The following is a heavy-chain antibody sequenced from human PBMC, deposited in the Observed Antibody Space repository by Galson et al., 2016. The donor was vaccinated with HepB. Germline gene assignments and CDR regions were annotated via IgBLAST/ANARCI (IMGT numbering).Heavy chain of an antibody. CDR3: AKVHDILSGFYKSYFDY. J-gene: IGHJ4*02. CDR2: ISGNVYSI. CDR1: GFTFRTYA. Sequence: SLRLSCAASGFTFRTYAMIWVRQAPGKGLEWVSTISGNVYSIYYADSVKGRFTISRDSSKNTLSLQMNSLRADDTAVYYCAKVHDILSGFYKSYFDYWGQGTLVAVSS. D-gene: IGHD3-9*01. V-gene: IGHV3-23*01.